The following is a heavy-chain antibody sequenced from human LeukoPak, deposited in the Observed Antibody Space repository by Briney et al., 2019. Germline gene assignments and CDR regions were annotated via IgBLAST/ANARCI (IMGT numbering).Heavy chain of an antibody. J-gene: IGHJ5*02. CDR1: GYTFISYG. Sequence: ASVKVSCKASGYTFISYGITWVRQAPGQGLEWMGWINTYDGNTNYAQKVQGRVTMTTDTSTSTAYMELRSLRSDDTAVYYCATEVSIDSSGQNWLDPWGQGTLVTVSS. D-gene: IGHD3-22*01. CDR2: INTYDGNT. CDR3: ATEVSIDSSGQNWLDP. V-gene: IGHV1-18*01.